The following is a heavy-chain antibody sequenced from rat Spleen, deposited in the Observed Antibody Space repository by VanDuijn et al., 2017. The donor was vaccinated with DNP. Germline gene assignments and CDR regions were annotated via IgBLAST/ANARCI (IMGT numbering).Heavy chain of an antibody. D-gene: IGHD1-12*02. CDR2: IYPGSGRT. CDR1: GYTFTSYY. V-gene: IGHV1-43*01. J-gene: IGHJ2*01. Sequence: QVQLQQSGAELTKPGSSVKISCQASGYTFTSYYMGWIKRTTGQGLEYIGCIYPGSGRTDYNEKFRDKATLTVDKSSSTAFMQLSSLTPDDSAVYYCARWSDGLDYWGQGVMVTVSS. CDR3: ARWSDGLDY.